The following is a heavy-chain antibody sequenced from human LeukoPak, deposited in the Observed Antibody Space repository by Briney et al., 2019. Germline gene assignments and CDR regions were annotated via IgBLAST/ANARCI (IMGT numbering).Heavy chain of an antibody. V-gene: IGHV1-2*02. J-gene: IGHJ5*02. CDR2: INPNSGGT. Sequence: GASVKVSCKASGYTFTGYYMHWVRQVPGQGLEWMGWINPNSGGTNYAQKFQGRVTMTRDTSISTAYMELSRLRSDDTAVYYCARDKGYCTNGVCLGSNWFDPWGQGTLVTVSS. CDR3: ARDKGYCTNGVCLGSNWFDP. CDR1: GYTFTGYY. D-gene: IGHD2-8*01.